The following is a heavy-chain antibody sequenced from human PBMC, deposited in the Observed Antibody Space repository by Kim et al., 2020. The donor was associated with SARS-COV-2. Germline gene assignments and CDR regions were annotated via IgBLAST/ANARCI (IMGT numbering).Heavy chain of an antibody. J-gene: IGHJ4*02. Sequence: YVDSVTGRFTNSRDNAKNLLSLQMNSLRAEDTAVYYCARGPLGFCSSSSCFFDCWGQGTLVTVSS. CDR3: ARGPLGFCSSSSCFFDC. V-gene: IGHV3-7*03. D-gene: IGHD2-15*01.